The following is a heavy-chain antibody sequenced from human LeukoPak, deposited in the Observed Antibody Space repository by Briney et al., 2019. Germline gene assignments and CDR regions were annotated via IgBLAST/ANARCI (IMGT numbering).Heavy chain of an antibody. V-gene: IGHV4-59*01. D-gene: IGHD3-10*01. CDR2: TYNSGST. J-gene: IGHJ4*02. CDR1: GGSISIYY. CDR3: VRDRELNY. Sequence: SETLSLTCTVSGGSISIYYWSWIRQPPGKGLEWLGYTYNSGSTLYNPTLKSRVTISVDTSRNEFSLRLASVTAADAAVYYCVRDRELNYWGQGTLVTVSS.